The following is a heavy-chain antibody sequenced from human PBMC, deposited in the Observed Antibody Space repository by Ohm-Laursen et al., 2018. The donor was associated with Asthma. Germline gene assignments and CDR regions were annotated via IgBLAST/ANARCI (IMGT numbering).Heavy chain of an antibody. CDR1: GGSISSTNW. D-gene: IGHD2-21*01. CDR3: ARVLGDPNWFDP. Sequence: TLSLTCAVSGGSISSTNWWSWVRQSPGKGPEWIGKIYHSGSTYYNPSLKSRVTISIDRSKNQFSLKLSSVTAADTAVYSCARVLGDPNWFDPWGQGTLVIVSS. CDR2: IYHSGST. J-gene: IGHJ5*02. V-gene: IGHV4-4*01.